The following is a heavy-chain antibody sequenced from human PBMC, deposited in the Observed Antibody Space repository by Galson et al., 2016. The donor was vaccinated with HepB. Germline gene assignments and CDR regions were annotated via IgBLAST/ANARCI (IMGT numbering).Heavy chain of an antibody. Sequence: SLRLSCAASGFTFNTYDMHWVRQAPGKGLEWVAVISMDGSIKLYADSVKGRVTISRDNSKNALFLQINSLRAEDTAVYYCARDMVGGSPDYFDYWGQGTLVTVSS. CDR1: GFTFNTYD. CDR3: ARDMVGGSPDYFDY. J-gene: IGHJ4*02. D-gene: IGHD4/OR15-4a*01. V-gene: IGHV3-30*04. CDR2: ISMDGSIK.